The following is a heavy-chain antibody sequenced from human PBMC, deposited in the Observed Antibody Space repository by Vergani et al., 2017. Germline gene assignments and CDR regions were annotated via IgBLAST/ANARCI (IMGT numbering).Heavy chain of an antibody. D-gene: IGHD4-11*01. CDR2: INHTGRP. V-gene: IGHV4-34*01. Sequence: QVQLQQWGGGLLKPSETLSLTCVVNGGSFTSYHWTWIRQSPGEGLEWVGDINHTGRPDYNPSLKSRLTMSVDKSRNPFSLTLNSVTATDTAIYFCARVNTETNGHLYYYYYMDVWGKGTAVTVS. CDR1: GGSFTSYH. J-gene: IGHJ6*03. CDR3: ARVNTETNGHLYYYYYMDV.